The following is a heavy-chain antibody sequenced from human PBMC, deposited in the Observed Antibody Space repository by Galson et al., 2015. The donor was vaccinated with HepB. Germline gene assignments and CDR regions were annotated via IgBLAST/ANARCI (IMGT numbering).Heavy chain of an antibody. D-gene: IGHD1-26*01. CDR1: GCTFTGYY. Sequence: SVKVSCKASGCTFTGYYMHWVRQAPGQGLEWMGWINPNSGGTNYAQKFQGWVTMTRDTSISTAYMELSRLRSDDTAVYYCARGYRVVHTTPLGYFDLWGRGTLVTVSS. CDR2: INPNSGGT. CDR3: ARGYRVVHTTPLGYFDL. V-gene: IGHV1-2*04. J-gene: IGHJ2*01.